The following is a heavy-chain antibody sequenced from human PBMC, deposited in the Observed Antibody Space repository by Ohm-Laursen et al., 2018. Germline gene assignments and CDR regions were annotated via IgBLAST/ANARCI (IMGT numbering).Heavy chain of an antibody. CDR2: INHSGST. V-gene: IGHV4-34*01. CDR1: GGSFSGYY. D-gene: IGHD6-19*01. CDR3: ARGFSGWWGRIDY. J-gene: IGHJ4*02. Sequence: TLSLTCAVYGGSFSGYYWSWIRQPPGKGLEWIGEINHSGSTNYNPSLKSRVTISVDTSKNQFSLKLSSMTAADTAVYYCARGFSGWWGRIDYWGQGILATVSS.